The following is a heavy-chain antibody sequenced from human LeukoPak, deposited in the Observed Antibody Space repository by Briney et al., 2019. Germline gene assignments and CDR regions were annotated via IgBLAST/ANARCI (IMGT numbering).Heavy chain of an antibody. V-gene: IGHV4-34*01. CDR2: INHSGST. J-gene: IGHJ6*03. CDR3: ARESRRIAAAGPSYYMDV. Sequence: SETLSLTCAVYGGSFSGYYWSWIRQPPGKGLEWIGEINHSGSTNYSPSLKSRVTISVDTSKNQFSLKLSSVTAADTAVYYCARESRRIAAAGPSYYMDVWGRGTTVTVSS. D-gene: IGHD6-13*01. CDR1: GGSFSGYY.